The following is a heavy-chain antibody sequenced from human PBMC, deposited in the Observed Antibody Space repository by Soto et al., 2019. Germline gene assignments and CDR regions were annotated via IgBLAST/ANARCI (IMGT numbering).Heavy chain of an antibody. D-gene: IGHD2-2*01. J-gene: IGHJ5*02. CDR3: ARVPDR. Sequence: SLTCAVCGGSISSGGYSWSWIRQPPGKGLEWIGYIYHSGSTYYNPSLKSRVTISVDRSKNQFSLKLSSVTAADTAVYYCARVPDRWGQGTLVTVSS. CDR1: GGSISSGGYS. V-gene: IGHV4-30-2*01. CDR2: IYHSGST.